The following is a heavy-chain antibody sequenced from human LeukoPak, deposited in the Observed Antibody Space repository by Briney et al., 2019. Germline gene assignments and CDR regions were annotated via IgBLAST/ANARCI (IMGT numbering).Heavy chain of an antibody. CDR1: GCTLTELS. V-gene: IGHV1-24*01. J-gene: IGHJ4*02. CDR3: ATATPAAKGGGFDY. D-gene: IGHD2-2*01. CDR2: FDPEDGET. Sequence: GASVKVSCKVSGCTLTELSMHWVRQAPGKGLEWMGGFDPEDGETIYAQKFQGRVTMTEDTSTDTAYMELSSLRSEDTAVYYCATATPAAKGGGFDYWGQGTLVTVSS.